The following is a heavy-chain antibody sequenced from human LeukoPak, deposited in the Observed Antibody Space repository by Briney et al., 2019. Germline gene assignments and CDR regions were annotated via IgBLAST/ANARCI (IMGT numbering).Heavy chain of an antibody. CDR2: ISSSSSYI. CDR1: GFTFSSYS. Sequence: GGSLRPSCAASGFTFSSYSMNWVRQAPGKGLEWVSSISSSSSYIYYADSVKGRFTISRDNAKNSLYLQMNSLRAEDTAVYYCARVDLTGEFYFDYWGQGTLVTVSS. CDR3: ARVDLTGEFYFDY. J-gene: IGHJ4*02. D-gene: IGHD3-10*01. V-gene: IGHV3-21*01.